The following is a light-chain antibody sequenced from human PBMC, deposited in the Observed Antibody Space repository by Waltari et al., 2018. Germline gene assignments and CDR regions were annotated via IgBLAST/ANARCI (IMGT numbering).Light chain of an antibody. V-gene: IGKV4-1*01. CDR2: WAS. J-gene: IGKJ1*01. Sequence: SQSVLYSSNNKNFLTWYQQRPGQPPKLLIYWASTRESGVPDRFSGSGSGTDFTLTISSLQAEDVAVYYCQQYYSTPRTFGQGTKVEIK. CDR1: QSVLYSSNNKNF. CDR3: QQYYSTPRT.